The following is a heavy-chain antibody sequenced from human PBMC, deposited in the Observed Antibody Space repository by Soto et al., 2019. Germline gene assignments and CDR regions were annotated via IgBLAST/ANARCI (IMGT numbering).Heavy chain of an antibody. V-gene: IGHV1-18*01. CDR2: ISTYNGNT. D-gene: IGHD3-3*01. Sequence: ASVKVSCKASGYTFTTYGMSWVRQAPGQGLDWMGWISTYNGNTKYAERLQGRVTMTTDTTTSTAYMELRSLRSEDTAVYYCARGLVKVQSYDFWQVEEDYYYYYMDVWGKGTTVTVSS. CDR1: GYTFTTYG. CDR3: ARGLVKVQSYDFWQVEEDYYYYYMDV. J-gene: IGHJ6*03.